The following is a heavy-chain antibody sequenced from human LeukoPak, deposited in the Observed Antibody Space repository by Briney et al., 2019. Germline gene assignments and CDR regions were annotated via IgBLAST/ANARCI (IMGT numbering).Heavy chain of an antibody. CDR1: GNSMNKYQ. CDR2: IYTSGIT. J-gene: IGHJ6*03. V-gene: IGHV4-4*09. Sequence: SETLSLTCNVSGNSMNKYQWSWIRQPPGKGLDWIGNIYTSGITNYNPSLKSRVTISVDTSKSQLSLKLRSVTAADTAVYYCARRVHMAVWGKGTTVTVSS. CDR3: ARRVHMAV.